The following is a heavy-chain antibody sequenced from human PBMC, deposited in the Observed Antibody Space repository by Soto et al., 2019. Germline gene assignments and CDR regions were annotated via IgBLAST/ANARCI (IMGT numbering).Heavy chain of an antibody. CDR3: ARSTSGRYGYFDL. J-gene: IGHJ2*01. D-gene: IGHD1-26*01. Sequence: SETLSLTCTVSGGSVSSGGSYWSWIRQHPQKGLEWIGEINHSGGTSYNPSLKSRVTISVDTSKSQFSLKLTSVTAADTAVYYCARSTSGRYGYFDLWGRGTLVT. CDR2: INHSGGT. CDR1: GGSVSSGGSY. V-gene: IGHV4-31*03.